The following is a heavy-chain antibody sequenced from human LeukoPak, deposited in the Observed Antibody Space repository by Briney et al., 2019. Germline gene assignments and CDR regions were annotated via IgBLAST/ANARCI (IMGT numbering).Heavy chain of an antibody. CDR1: GFTFSSYS. Sequence: PWGSLKLSCAASGFTFSSYSMNWVRQAPGKGLEWVASISSSSSYIYYADSVKGRFTISRDKAKNSLYLQMNSLRADDTAVYYCARENYKQFDYWGQGTLVTVSS. V-gene: IGHV3-21*01. CDR3: ARENYKQFDY. J-gene: IGHJ4*02. D-gene: IGHD3-10*01. CDR2: ISSSSSYI.